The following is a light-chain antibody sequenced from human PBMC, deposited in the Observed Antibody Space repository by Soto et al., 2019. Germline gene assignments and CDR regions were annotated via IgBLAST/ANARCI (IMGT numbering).Light chain of an antibody. V-gene: IGKV4-1*01. CDR1: QSVLYSSNHKNY. J-gene: IGKJ5*01. CDR3: QQYNNRLIT. CDR2: WAS. Sequence: DIVMTQSPDSLAVSLGERATINCKSSQSVLYSSNHKNYLAWYQQKPGQPPKLLIYWASTRESGVPDRFSGSGSGTDFTLTISSLQAEDVAVYYCQQYNNRLITFGQGTRLEIK.